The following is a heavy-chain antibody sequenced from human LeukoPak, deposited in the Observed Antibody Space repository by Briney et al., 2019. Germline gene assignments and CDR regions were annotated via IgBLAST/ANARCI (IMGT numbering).Heavy chain of an antibody. CDR2: MNPDSGNT. D-gene: IGHD3-10*01. CDR1: GYSFTSYD. V-gene: IGHV1-8*01. CDR3: AKSTMGTRRINDL. J-gene: IGHJ5*02. Sequence: ASVKVSCKASGYSFTSYDINWVRQATGQGLEWMGWMNPDSGNTGYAQKFQGRVTMTRDTSISTAYMELSSLRSGDTAVYYCAKSTMGTRRINDLWGRGTLVTVSS.